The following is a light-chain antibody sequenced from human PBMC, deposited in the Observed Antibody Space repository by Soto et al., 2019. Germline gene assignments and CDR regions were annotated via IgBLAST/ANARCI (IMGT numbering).Light chain of an antibody. Sequence: DIQMTQSPSTLSASIGDRVTITCRASQGISKWLAWHQQKPGKAPKLLIYDASSLQSGVPPRFSGSGSGTEFTLTVRSLQPDDIATYYCQQYSSYSAWTFGEGTKV. CDR2: DAS. J-gene: IGKJ1*01. CDR1: QGISKW. CDR3: QQYSSYSAWT. V-gene: IGKV1-5*01.